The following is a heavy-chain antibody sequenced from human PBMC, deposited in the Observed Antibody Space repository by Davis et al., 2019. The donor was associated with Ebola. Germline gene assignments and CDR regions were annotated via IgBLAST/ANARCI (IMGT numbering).Heavy chain of an antibody. V-gene: IGHV1-18*01. CDR3: ARAQFPTTSDH. CDR1: GYTFNNYG. D-gene: IGHD1-1*01. J-gene: IGHJ4*02. CDR2: ISAYNGHT. Sequence: AASVKVSCKASGYTFNNYGISWVRQAPGQGLEWMGWISAYNGHTNFAQNLQGRLTMTTVTSTATAYMELGGLTSDDTAVYYCARAQFPTTSDHWGQGTLVTVSS.